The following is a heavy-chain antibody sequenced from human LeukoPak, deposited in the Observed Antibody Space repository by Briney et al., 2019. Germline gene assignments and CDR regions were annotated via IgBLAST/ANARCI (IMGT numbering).Heavy chain of an antibody. V-gene: IGHV4-34*01. CDR2: INHSGST. CDR1: GGSFSGYY. J-gene: IGHJ5*02. D-gene: IGHD3-3*01. CDR3: ARGITGVHTTIFGVVIESWFDP. Sequence: SETLSLTCAVYGGSFSGYYWSWIRQPPGKGLEWIGEINHSGSTNYNPSLKSRVTISVDTSKNQFSLKLSSVTAADTAVYYCARGITGVHTTIFGVVIESWFDPWGQGTLVTVSS.